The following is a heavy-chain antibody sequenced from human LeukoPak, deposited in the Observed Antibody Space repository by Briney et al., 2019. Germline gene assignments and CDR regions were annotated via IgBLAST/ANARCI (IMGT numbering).Heavy chain of an antibody. CDR3: ARDATGYDFWSGYSDAFDI. J-gene: IGHJ3*02. CDR2: INHSGST. CDR1: GGSFSGYY. V-gene: IGHV4-34*01. Sequence: PSETLSLTCAVYGGSFSGYYWSWIRQPPGKGLEWIGEINHSGSTNYNPSLKSRVTILVDRSKNQFSLKLSSVTAADTAVYYCARDATGYDFWSGYSDAFDIWGQGTMVTVSS. D-gene: IGHD3-3*01.